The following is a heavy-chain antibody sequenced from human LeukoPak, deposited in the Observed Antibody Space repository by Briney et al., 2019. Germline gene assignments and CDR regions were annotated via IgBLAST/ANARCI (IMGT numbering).Heavy chain of an antibody. CDR3: ARGNIGARPFEY. CDR2: IKGDESDK. V-gene: IGHV3-7*03. CDR1: GFPFSTYW. Sequence: GGSLRLSCAASGFPFSTYWMNWVRQAPGKGLEWGANIKGDESDKYYVDSVKGRFTISRDNSKNTLYLQMNSLRAEDTAVYYCARGNIGARPFEYWGQGTLVTVTS. D-gene: IGHD6-6*01. J-gene: IGHJ4*02.